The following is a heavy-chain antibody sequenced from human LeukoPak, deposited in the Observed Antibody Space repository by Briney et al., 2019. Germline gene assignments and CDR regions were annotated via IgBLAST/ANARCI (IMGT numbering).Heavy chain of an antibody. V-gene: IGHV4-61*02. D-gene: IGHD6-6*01. CDR1: GGSISSGRYY. Sequence: SQTLSLTCTVSGGSISSGRYYWSWIRQPAGRGLEWIGRIYTSGNTNYNPSLKCRVTISVDTSKNQFSLKLSSVTAADTAVYYCARETLAGRPSLSEYYFDYWGQGTLVTVSS. CDR2: IYTSGNT. CDR3: ARETLAGRPSLSEYYFDY. J-gene: IGHJ4*02.